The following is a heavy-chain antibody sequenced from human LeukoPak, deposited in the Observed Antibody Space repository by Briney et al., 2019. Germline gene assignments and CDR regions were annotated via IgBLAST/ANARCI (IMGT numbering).Heavy chain of an antibody. CDR1: GFTFSSYS. J-gene: IGHJ4*02. CDR3: ARDDRYYYGSGSDY. CDR2: ISSSSSTI. V-gene: IGHV3-48*04. D-gene: IGHD3-10*01. Sequence: GGSLRLSCAASGFTFSSYSMNWVRQAPGKGLEWVSYISSSSSTIYYADSVKGRFTISRDNAKNSLYLQMNSLRAEDTAVYYCARDDRYYYGSGSDYWGQGTLVTVSS.